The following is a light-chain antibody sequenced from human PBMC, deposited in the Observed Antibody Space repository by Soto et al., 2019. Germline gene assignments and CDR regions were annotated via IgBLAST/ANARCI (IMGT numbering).Light chain of an antibody. CDR1: QSVGPY. CDR3: QQYANSPFT. CDR2: GAS. J-gene: IGKJ3*01. V-gene: IGKV3-20*01. Sequence: EIVLTQSPGTLSLSPGGRASLSCRASQSVGPYLAWYQQKPGQAPRLLIYGASSRATGIPDRFSGSGSGTDFALTISRLEPEDFAVYFCQQYANSPFTFGPGTKVYI.